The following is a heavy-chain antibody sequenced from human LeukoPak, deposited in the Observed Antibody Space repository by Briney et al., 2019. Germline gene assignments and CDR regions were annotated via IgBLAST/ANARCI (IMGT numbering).Heavy chain of an antibody. J-gene: IGHJ4*02. CDR3: ARDGDYYDSSGYYND. V-gene: IGHV3-53*01. CDR2: IYSGGST. D-gene: IGHD3-22*01. CDR1: GFSVSSKY. Sequence: GGSLRLSCAASGFSVSSKYMSWVLQAPGKGLEWVSIIYSGGSTYYADSVKGRFTISRDNSKNTLYLQMNSLRAEDTALYYCARDGDYYDSSGYYNDWGQGTLVTVSS.